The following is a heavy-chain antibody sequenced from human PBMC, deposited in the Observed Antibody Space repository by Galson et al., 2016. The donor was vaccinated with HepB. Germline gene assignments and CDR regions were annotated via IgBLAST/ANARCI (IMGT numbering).Heavy chain of an antibody. D-gene: IGHD5-24*01. V-gene: IGHV4-30-4*08. CDR3: AREERWLNSRRIPFDI. Sequence: TLSLTCTVSGGSISSADHYWSWIRQPPGKGLEWIGNISYSGSSHSNPSLNNRVTISIDTSKNQFSLKLTSVTAADTAVYYCAREERWLNSRRIPFDIWGQGTRVTVSS. CDR2: ISYSGSS. CDR1: GGSISSADHY. J-gene: IGHJ3*02.